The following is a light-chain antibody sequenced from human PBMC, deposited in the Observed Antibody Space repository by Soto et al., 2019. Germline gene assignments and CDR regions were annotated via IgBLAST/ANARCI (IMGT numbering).Light chain of an antibody. CDR2: GNN. V-gene: IGLV1-40*01. CDR3: QSYDKSLSSSV. J-gene: IGLJ2*01. Sequence: QSVLTQPPSVSGAPGQRVTISCTGSSSNIGAGYDVHWYQHLPATAPKLLIYGNNNRPSGVPDRFSGSKSGTSASLAITGLQAEDEADFYCQSYDKSLSSSVFGGGTKLTVL. CDR1: SSNIGAGYD.